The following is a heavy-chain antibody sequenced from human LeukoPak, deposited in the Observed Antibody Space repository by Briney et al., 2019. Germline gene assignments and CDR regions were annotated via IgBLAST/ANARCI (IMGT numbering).Heavy chain of an antibody. D-gene: IGHD4/OR15-4a*01. CDR1: GFTFSSYS. CDR2: ISGSGGNT. Sequence: GGSLRLSCAASGFTFSSYSMNWVRQAPGKGLEWISGISGSGGNTYYADSVKGRFTISRDNSKNTLYLQMNSLRAEDTAVYYCARRAGAYSHPYDYWGQGTLVTVSS. V-gene: IGHV3-23*01. J-gene: IGHJ4*02. CDR3: ARRAGAYSHPYDY.